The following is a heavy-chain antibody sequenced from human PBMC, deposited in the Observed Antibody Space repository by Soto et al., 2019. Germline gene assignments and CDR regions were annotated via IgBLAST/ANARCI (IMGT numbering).Heavy chain of an antibody. V-gene: IGHV1-69*01. CDR3: ARTGTTVTTYATNCYYGMDV. D-gene: IGHD4-17*01. Sequence: QVQLVQSGAEVKKPGSSVKVSCKASGGTFSSYAISWVRQAPGQGLERMGGIIPIFGTANYARKFQGRVTITADESTSTAYMELSSLRSEDTAVYYCARTGTTVTTYATNCYYGMDVWGQGTTVTVSS. J-gene: IGHJ6*02. CDR1: GGTFSSYA. CDR2: IIPIFGTA.